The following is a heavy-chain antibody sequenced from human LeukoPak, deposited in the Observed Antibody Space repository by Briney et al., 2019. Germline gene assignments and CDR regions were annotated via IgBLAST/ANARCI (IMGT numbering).Heavy chain of an antibody. CDR2: IKQDGSEK. CDR1: GFTFSSYW. D-gene: IGHD6-19*01. CDR3: ARVQGSSGPGIFDY. J-gene: IGHJ4*02. Sequence: GGSLRLSCAASGFTFSSYWMSWVRQAPGEGLEWVANIKQDGSEKYYVDSVKGRFTISRDNAKNSLYLQMNSLRAEDTAVYYCARVQGSSGPGIFDYWGQGTLVTVSS. V-gene: IGHV3-7*01.